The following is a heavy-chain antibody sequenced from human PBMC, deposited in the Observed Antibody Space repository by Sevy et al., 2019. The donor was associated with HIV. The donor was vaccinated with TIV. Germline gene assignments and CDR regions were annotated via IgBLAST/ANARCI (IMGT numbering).Heavy chain of an antibody. Sequence: GGSLRLSCAVSGITVSSNYMGWVRQAPGKGLQWVSGIFASSNTHFADSVKGRFSISRDNSKNTLSLQMNSLSAEDTAVYYCARAVEDYSDSSGWDWYFDLWAVAPWSPSPQ. CDR2: IFASSNT. V-gene: IGHV3-66*01. CDR1: GITVSSNY. J-gene: IGHJ2*01. CDR3: ARAVEDYSDSSGWDWYFDL. D-gene: IGHD3-22*01.